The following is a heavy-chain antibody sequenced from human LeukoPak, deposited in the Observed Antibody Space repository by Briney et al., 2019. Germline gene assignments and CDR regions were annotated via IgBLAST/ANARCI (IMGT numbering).Heavy chain of an antibody. CDR2: ICTSGST. CDR3: ARDSQSVGATFDY. V-gene: IGHV4-61*02. Sequence: SQTLSLTCTVSGGSISSGSYYWSWIRQPAGKGLEWIGRICTSGSTNYNPSLKSRVTISVDTSKNQFSLKLSSVTAADTAVYYCARDSQSVGATFDYWGQGTLVTVSS. J-gene: IGHJ4*02. CDR1: GGSISSGSYY. D-gene: IGHD1-26*01.